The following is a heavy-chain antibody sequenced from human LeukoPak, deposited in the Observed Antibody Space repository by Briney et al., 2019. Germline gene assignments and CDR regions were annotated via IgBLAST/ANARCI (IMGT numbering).Heavy chain of an antibody. Sequence: SVKVSCKASGGTFSSYAISWVRQAPGQGLEWMGGTIPIFGTANYAQKFQGRVTITTDESTSTAYMELSSLGSEDTAVYYCSRGAEYQLLQYYLDYWRQGTLVTVPS. CDR3: SRGAEYQLLQYYLDY. CDR2: TIPIFGTA. CDR1: GGTFSSYA. V-gene: IGHV1-69*05. J-gene: IGHJ4*02. D-gene: IGHD2-2*01.